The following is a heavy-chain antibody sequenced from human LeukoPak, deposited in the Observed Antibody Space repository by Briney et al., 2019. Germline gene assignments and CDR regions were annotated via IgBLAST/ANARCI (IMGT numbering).Heavy chain of an antibody. CDR3: LRDAQRPRLTPDY. J-gene: IGHJ4*02. V-gene: IGHV1-18*01. D-gene: IGHD6-25*01. Sequence: ASVKVSCKASGYTFNTYGISWVRQAPGQGLEWMGWICTYNGDIKYVQNLQGRVTMTTDTSTSTAYMELMSLRSDDTAVYYCLRDAQRPRLTPDYWGQGTLVTVSS. CDR1: GYTFNTYG. CDR2: ICTYNGDI.